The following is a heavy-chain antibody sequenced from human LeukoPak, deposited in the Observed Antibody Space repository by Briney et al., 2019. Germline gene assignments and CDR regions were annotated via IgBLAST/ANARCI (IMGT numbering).Heavy chain of an antibody. J-gene: IGHJ4*02. D-gene: IGHD2-21*02. CDR3: ARAQIQLWPRRCGGDCSLHFDY. V-gene: IGHV1-46*01. CDR1: GYTFTSYY. Sequence: ASVKVSCKASGYTFTSYYMHWVRQAPGQGLEWMGIINPSGGSTSYAQKFQGRVTMTRDTSTSTVYMELSSLRSEDTAVYYCARAQIQLWPRRCGGDCSLHFDYWGQGTLVTVSS. CDR2: INPSGGST.